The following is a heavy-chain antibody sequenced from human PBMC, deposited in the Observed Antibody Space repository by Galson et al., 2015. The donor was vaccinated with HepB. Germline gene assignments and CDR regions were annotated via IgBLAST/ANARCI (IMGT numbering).Heavy chain of an antibody. V-gene: IGHV3-30*03. Sequence: SLRLSCAASGFTFSSYGMHWVRQAPGKGLEWVAVISYDGSNKYYADSVKGRFTISRDNSKNTLYLQMNSLRAEDTAVYYCAREYGSGSYYKGSSDYWGQGTLVTVSS. D-gene: IGHD3-10*01. J-gene: IGHJ4*02. CDR3: AREYGSGSYYKGSSDY. CDR1: GFTFSSYG. CDR2: ISYDGSNK.